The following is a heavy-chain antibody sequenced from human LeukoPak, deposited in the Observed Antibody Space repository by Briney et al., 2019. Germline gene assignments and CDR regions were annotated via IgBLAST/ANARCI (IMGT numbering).Heavy chain of an antibody. J-gene: IGHJ4*02. CDR2: ISYDGSNK. D-gene: IGHD5-24*01. CDR1: GFTFSSYG. Sequence: PGRSLRLSCAASGFTFSSYGMHWVRQAPGXGLEWVAVISYDGSNKYYADSVTGRFTISRDNSKNTLYLQMNSLRAEDTAVYYCAKQMATFSSLDYWGQGTLVTVSS. V-gene: IGHV3-30*18. CDR3: AKQMATFSSLDY.